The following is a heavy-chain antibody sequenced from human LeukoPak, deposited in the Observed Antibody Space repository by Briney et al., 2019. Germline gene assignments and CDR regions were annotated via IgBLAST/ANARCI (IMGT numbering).Heavy chain of an antibody. V-gene: IGHV3-74*01. J-gene: IGHJ4*02. CDR1: GFSFSGHW. Sequence: GGSLRLSCTASGFSFSGHWMHWARPLPGKGLVWVSRISPTGSTTSHADSVKGRFTVSRDNAKNTLYLQVNNLRAEDTAVYYCARGPNSNWSGLDFWGQGTLLTVSS. D-gene: IGHD6-6*01. CDR3: ARGPNSNWSGLDF. CDR2: ISPTGSTT.